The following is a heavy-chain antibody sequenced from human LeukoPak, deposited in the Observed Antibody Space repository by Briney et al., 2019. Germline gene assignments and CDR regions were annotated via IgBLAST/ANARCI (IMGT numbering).Heavy chain of an antibody. CDR3: ARDRQLEGPFDY. CDR1: GFTFSSYA. Sequence: GGSLRLSCAASGFTFSSYAMSWVRQAPGKGLEWVSAISGSGGSTCYADSVKGRFTISRDNSKNTLYLQMNSLRAEDTAVYYCARDRQLEGPFDYWGQGTLVTVSS. V-gene: IGHV3-23*01. D-gene: IGHD2-2*01. CDR2: ISGSGGST. J-gene: IGHJ4*02.